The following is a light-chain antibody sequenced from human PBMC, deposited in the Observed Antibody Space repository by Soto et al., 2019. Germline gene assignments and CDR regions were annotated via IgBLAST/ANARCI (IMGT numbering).Light chain of an antibody. CDR3: ATWDNSLSAGL. V-gene: IGLV1-51*01. Sequence: QSVLTQPPSVSAAPGQKVTISCSGSSSNIGSNLVSWYQQLPGTAPKLLIYDNDKRPSGIPDRFSGSKSGTSASLGITGLQTGDEADYSCATWDNSLSAGLFGGGTKLTVL. J-gene: IGLJ3*02. CDR2: DND. CDR1: SSNIGSNL.